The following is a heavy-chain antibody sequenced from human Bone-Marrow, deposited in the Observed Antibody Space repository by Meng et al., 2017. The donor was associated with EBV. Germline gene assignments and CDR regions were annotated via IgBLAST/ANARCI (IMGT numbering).Heavy chain of an antibody. CDR1: GYTFSSFT. CDR3: VRFSNYVLDH. J-gene: IGHJ4*02. V-gene: IGHV1-18*01. CDR2: IHGYSANT. Sequence: QIPLVQSVGEVEKPGASVCVSCKTSGYTFSSFTLNWVRQVPGQGFEWVVWIHGYSANTHYAQKFHGRVNMSTDTSTDTSYMELKNLRPDDTAIYYCVRFSNYVLDHWGQGTLVTVSS. D-gene: IGHD3-10*01.